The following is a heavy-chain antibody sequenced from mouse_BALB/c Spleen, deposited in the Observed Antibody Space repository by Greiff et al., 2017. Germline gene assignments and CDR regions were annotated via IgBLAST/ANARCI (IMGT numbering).Heavy chain of an antibody. D-gene: IGHD2-14*01. Sequence: EVMLVESGGGLVQPGGSLRLSCATSGFTFTDYYMSWVRQPPGKALEWLGFIRNKANGYTTEYSASMKGRFTISRDNSQSILYLQMNTLRAEDSATYYGANGDYRYDDPFDYWGQGTTLTVSS. CDR1: GFTFTDYY. CDR2: IRNKANGYTT. V-gene: IGHV7-3*02. CDR3: ANGDYRYDDPFDY. J-gene: IGHJ2*01.